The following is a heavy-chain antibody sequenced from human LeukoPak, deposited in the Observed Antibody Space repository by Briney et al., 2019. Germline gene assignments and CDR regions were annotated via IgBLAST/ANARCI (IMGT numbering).Heavy chain of an antibody. V-gene: IGHV4-34*01. J-gene: IGHJ4*02. D-gene: IGHD3-3*01. CDR2: INHSGST. CDR3: ARVQHDSFH. CDR1: GGSFSGYY. Sequence: SLALSLTCVEYGGSFSGYYWTWLRQPPGKGLDWIGEINHSGSTNYNPSLQRRVTHSVNTSEDQFSLKVGSLPAADTAVYYCARVQHDSFHWGQGTLVTVSS.